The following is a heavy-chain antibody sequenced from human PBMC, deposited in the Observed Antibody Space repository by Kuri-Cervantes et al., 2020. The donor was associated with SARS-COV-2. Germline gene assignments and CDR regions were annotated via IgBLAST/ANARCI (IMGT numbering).Heavy chain of an antibody. J-gene: IGHJ4*01. CDR1: GFTFSNYA. D-gene: IGHD5-24*01. Sequence: GGSLRLSCAASGFTFSNYAMTWVRQAPGKGLEWVSTISGSDDVTHLADSVKGRFTVSRDNSRNTLYLEMSSLRVEDTAVYYCAKRDAYSQGSYLDYWGHGTLVTVSS. CDR3: AKRDAYSQGSYLDY. CDR2: ISGSDDVT. V-gene: IGHV3-23*01.